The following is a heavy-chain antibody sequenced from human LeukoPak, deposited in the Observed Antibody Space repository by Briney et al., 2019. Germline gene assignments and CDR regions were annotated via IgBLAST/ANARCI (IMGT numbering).Heavy chain of an antibody. D-gene: IGHD3-9*01. Sequence: GASVKVSCKASGYTFTSYDINWVRQATGQGLEWMGWMNPNSGNTGYAQKFQGRVTMTRNTSISTAYMELSSPRSEDTAVYYCARGPPLTGYYTFDPWGQGTLVTVSS. V-gene: IGHV1-8*01. CDR2: MNPNSGNT. J-gene: IGHJ5*02. CDR3: ARGPPLTGYYTFDP. CDR1: GYTFTSYD.